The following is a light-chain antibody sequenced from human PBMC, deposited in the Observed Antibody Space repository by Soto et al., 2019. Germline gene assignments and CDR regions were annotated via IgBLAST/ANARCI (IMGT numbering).Light chain of an antibody. J-gene: IGKJ1*01. CDR3: QQYTDYSRT. Sequence: DIQMTQSPSTLSASIGDRATITCRASQSISSRLAWYQQKPGKAPKFLIYDASSLESGVPSRFSGSGSGTEFTLTISSLQADDFATYYCQQYTDYSRTFGQGTKVDIK. CDR1: QSISSR. V-gene: IGKV1-5*01. CDR2: DAS.